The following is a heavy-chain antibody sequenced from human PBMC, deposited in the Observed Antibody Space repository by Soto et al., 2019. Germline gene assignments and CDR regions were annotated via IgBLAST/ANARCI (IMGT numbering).Heavy chain of an antibody. Sequence: PSETLSLTCTVSGGSVSSGSYYWSWIRRPPEKGLEWIGYIYYSGSTYYNPSLKSRVTISVDTSKNQFSLKLSSVTAADTAVYYCARLTPGYSSGWFIDYWGQGTLVTVSS. J-gene: IGHJ4*02. V-gene: IGHV4-30-4*08. CDR1: GGSVSSGSYY. D-gene: IGHD6-19*01. CDR3: ARLTPGYSSGWFIDY. CDR2: IYYSGST.